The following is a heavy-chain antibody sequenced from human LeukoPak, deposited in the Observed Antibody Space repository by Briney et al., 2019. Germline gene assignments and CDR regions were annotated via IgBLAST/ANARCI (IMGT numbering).Heavy chain of an antibody. CDR3: AKDDRWLQFCC. CDR2: IIPSGHTT. D-gene: IGHD5-24*01. Sequence: GGSLRLSCVASGFTFSSHGMNWVRQAPGKGLEGVSGIIPSGHTTFYADSVRGRLTISRDNYRNTVYLQMNSLRAEDTAVYYCAKDDRWLQFCCWGQGTLVTVSS. V-gene: IGHV3-23*01. J-gene: IGHJ4*02. CDR1: GFTFSSHG.